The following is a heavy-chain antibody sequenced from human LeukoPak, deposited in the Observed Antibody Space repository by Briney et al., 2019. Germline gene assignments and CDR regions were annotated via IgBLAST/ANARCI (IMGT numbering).Heavy chain of an antibody. CDR3: ARESGYYGSGFDP. V-gene: IGHV3-74*01. D-gene: IGHD3-10*01. J-gene: IGHJ5*02. CDR1: GFTVSSNY. Sequence: PGGSLRLSCAASGFTVSSNYMSWVRQAPGKGLVWVSRIKSDGSSTNYADSVKGRFNISRDNAKNTLYLQMNSLRAEDTAVYYCARESGYYGSGFDPWGQGTLVTVSS. CDR2: IKSDGSST.